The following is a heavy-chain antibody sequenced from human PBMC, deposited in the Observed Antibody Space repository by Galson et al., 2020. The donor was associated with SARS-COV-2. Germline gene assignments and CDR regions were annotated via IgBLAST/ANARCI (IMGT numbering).Heavy chain of an antibody. Sequence: SETLSLTCTVSGGYISSGGYYWGWIRQHPGKGLEWIGYIYYSGSTYYNPSLKSRVTISVDTSKNQFSLKLSSVTAADTAVYYCARGEYGDYYFDYWGQGTLVTVSS. CDR1: GGYISSGGYY. CDR3: ARGEYGDYYFDY. D-gene: IGHD4-17*01. V-gene: IGHV4-31*03. CDR2: IYYSGST. J-gene: IGHJ4*02.